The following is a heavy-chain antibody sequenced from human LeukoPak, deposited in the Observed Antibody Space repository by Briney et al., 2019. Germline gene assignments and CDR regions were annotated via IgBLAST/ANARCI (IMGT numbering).Heavy chain of an antibody. D-gene: IGHD6-19*01. J-gene: IGHJ5*02. CDR3: GRDSGPYSSGWYDA. CDR2: LNSNSGGT. V-gene: IGHV1-2*06. CDR1: GYTFTGYY. Sequence: GASVKVSCKASGYTFTGYYMHRVRQAPGQGLEWMGRLNSNSGGTNYAQEFQGRDTMTRDTSISRAYVALGRLRWDDTAVLYRGRDSGPYSSGWYDAWGQGTLVTVSS.